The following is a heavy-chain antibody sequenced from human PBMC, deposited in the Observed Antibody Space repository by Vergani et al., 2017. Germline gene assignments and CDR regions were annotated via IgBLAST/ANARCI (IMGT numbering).Heavy chain of an antibody. J-gene: IGHJ6*02. CDR2: INTNTGNP. CDR3: ARGVTMVRGVITHYYYYGMDV. Sequence: QVQLVQSGSELKKPGASVKVSCKASGYTFTSYAMNWVRQAPGQGLEWMGWINTNTGNPTYAQGFTGRFVFSVDTSVSTAYLQISSLKAEDTAVYYCARGVTMVRGVITHYYYYGMDVWGQGTTVTVSS. V-gene: IGHV7-4-1*02. CDR1: GYTFTSYA. D-gene: IGHD3-10*01.